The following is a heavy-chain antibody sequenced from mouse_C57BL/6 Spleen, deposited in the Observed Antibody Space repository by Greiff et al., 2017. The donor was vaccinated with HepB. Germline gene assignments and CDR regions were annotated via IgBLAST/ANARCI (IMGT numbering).Heavy chain of an antibody. CDR3: ARYTTVVRYFDV. CDR2: IDPSDSYT. Sequence: VQLQQSGAELVMPGASVKLSCKASGYTFTSYWMHWVKQRPGQGLEWIGEIDPSDSYTNYNQKFKGKSTLTVDKSSSTAYMQLSSLTSEDSAVYYCARYTTVVRYFDVWGTGTTVTVSS. J-gene: IGHJ1*03. CDR1: GYTFTSYW. V-gene: IGHV1-69*01. D-gene: IGHD1-1*01.